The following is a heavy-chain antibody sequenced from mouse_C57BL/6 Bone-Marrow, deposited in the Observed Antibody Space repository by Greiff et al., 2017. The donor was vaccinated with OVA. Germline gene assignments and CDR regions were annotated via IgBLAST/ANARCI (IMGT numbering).Heavy chain of an antibody. CDR3: AYYSTRFAY. J-gene: IGHJ3*01. CDR2: INPSDSYI. Sequence: QVQLKQPGAELVMPGASVKLSCKASGYTFTSYWMHWVKQGPGQGLEWIGEINPSDSYINYTQKFKGKSTLTVDKSSSTAYMQLSSLTSEDSAVYYCAYYSTRFAYWGQGTLVTVSA. V-gene: IGHV1-69*01. D-gene: IGHD2-5*01. CDR1: GYTFTSYW.